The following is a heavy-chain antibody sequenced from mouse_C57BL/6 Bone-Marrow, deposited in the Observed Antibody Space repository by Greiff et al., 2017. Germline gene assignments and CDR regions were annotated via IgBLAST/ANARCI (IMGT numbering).Heavy chain of an antibody. CDR3: ARSKNWDSWFAY. V-gene: IGHV1-54*01. D-gene: IGHD4-1*01. J-gene: IGHJ3*01. CDR1: GYAFTNYL. CDR2: INPGSGGT. Sequence: QVQLQQSGAELVRPGTSVKVSCKASGYAFTNYLIEWVKQRPGQGLEWIGVINPGSGGTNYTEKVKGKATLTADNSSSTAYRQLSSLTSEDSAVYFCARSKNWDSWFAYWGQGTLVTVSA.